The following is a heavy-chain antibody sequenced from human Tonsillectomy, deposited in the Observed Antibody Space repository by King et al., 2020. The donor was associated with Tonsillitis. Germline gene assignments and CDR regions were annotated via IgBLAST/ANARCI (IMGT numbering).Heavy chain of an antibody. CDR1: GFTFSIYG. J-gene: IGHJ4*02. V-gene: IGHV3-33*08. D-gene: IGHD3-10*01. Sequence: VQLVETVGGVVQPGRYLRLSCAASGFTFSIYGMHWVRQAPGKGLEWVAAIWYDGSIEYYADPVKGRFTISRDNSKNTLYLQMNSLRAEDTAVYYCARCGSGSYYVDYWGQGTLATVSP. CDR2: IWYDGSIE. CDR3: ARCGSGSYYVDY.